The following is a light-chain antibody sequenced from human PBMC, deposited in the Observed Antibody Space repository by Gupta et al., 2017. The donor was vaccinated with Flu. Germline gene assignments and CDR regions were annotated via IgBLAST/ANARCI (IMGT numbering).Light chain of an antibody. CDR1: QSISSY. CDR2: AAS. CDR3: QHRHSTPCP. Sequence: DIQMTQSPSSLSASVGDRVTITCRASQSISSYLNWYQQKPGKAPKLLIYAASSLKSGVPSRFSGSGSGTDFTLTISRRQPEDFATYYCQHRHSTPCPFGQGTKVDIK. V-gene: IGKV1-39*01. J-gene: IGKJ2*02.